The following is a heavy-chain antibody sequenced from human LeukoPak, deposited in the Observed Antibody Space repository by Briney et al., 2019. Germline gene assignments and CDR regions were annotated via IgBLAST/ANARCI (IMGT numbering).Heavy chain of an antibody. V-gene: IGHV3-23*01. D-gene: IGHD5-24*01. CDR3: AKVPDAYNYGY. Sequence: SXARXXPGXXXXWVSTISGLGDSTDYADYVKGRFTISRDNSNNTLYLQMNSLRAEDTAKYYCAKVPDAYNYGYWGQGTLVTVSS. CDR2: ISGLGDST. J-gene: IGHJ4*02.